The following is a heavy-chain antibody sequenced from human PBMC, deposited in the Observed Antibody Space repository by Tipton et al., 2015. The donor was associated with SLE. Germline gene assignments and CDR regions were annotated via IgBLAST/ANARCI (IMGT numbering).Heavy chain of an antibody. Sequence: TLSLTCSVSGVSIRDTSYYWGWIRQPPGRELELIGTVYYSGSTYYNPSLERRLTISIDTPKNEFSVRLRSVTAADTAVYFCARIYSRSYFAPHAFWGQEALVTVSS. D-gene: IGHD1-26*01. CDR2: VYYSGST. V-gene: IGHV4-39*07. J-gene: IGHJ4*02. CDR3: ARIYSRSYFAPHAF. CDR1: GVSIRDTSYY.